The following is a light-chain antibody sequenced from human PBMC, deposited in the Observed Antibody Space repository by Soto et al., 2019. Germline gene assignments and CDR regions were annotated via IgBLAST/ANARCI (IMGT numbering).Light chain of an antibody. CDR2: AAS. CDR1: QTISSY. V-gene: IGKV1-39*01. Sequence: DIQMTQSPSSLSASVGDRVTITCRASQTISSYVNWYQQKPGKAPKLLIYAASSLQSGVPSRFSGSGSGIDFTLTISSLQPEDFAIYYCQQSYNTPQYTFGQGNKVDI. J-gene: IGKJ2*01. CDR3: QQSYNTPQYT.